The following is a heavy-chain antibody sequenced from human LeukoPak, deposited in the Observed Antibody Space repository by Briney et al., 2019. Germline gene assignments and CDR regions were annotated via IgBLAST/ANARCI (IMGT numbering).Heavy chain of an antibody. D-gene: IGHD3-16*02. CDR1: VFTFSSYS. J-gene: IGHJ4*02. CDR2: ISSSSSYI. Sequence: PRGSLRLSSAPSVFTFSSYSMNSVSQAPGKGRERVSSISSSSSYIYYADSVKGRFTISRDNAKTSLYLQMNSLRAEDTAVYYCAREARLGELSPSGYWGQGTLVTVSS. V-gene: IGHV3-21*01. CDR3: AREARLGELSPSGY.